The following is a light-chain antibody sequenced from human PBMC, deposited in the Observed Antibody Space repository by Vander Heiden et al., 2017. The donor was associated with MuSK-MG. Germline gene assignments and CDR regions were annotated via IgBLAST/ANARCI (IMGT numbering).Light chain of an antibody. CDR1: QSISSY. V-gene: IGKV1-39*01. Sequence: DIQMTQSPSYLSASVGDRVTITCRASQSISSYLNWYQQKPGKAPKLLIYAASSLQSGVPSRFSGSGSGTDFTLTISSLQPEDFATYYCQQSDSTPLITFGQGTRLEIK. CDR3: QQSDSTPLIT. CDR2: AAS. J-gene: IGKJ5*01.